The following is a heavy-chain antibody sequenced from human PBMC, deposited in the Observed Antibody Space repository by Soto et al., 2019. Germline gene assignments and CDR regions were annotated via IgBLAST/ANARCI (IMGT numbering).Heavy chain of an antibody. CDR1: GGSISSGGSY. CDR2: IYYSGGT. Sequence: PSETLSLTCTVSGGSISSGGSYLSWIRQHPGKGLEWVWDIYYSGGTHYNPSLKSRVTISVDTSKNQFSLRLSSVTAADTAVYYCARESGYGDFLTNFDYWGQGTLVTVSS. J-gene: IGHJ4*02. CDR3: ARESGYGDFLTNFDY. D-gene: IGHD4-17*01. V-gene: IGHV4-31*03.